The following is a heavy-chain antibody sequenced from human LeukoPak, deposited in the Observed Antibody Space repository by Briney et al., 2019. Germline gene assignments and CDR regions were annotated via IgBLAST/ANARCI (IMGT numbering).Heavy chain of an antibody. Sequence: PGGSLRLSCAASGFTFSSYAMHWVRQAPGKGLEWVAVISYDGSNKYYADSVKGRFTISRDNSKNTLYLQMNSLRAEDTAVYYCARVSHPDIVVVPAAMFVGDAFDIWGQGTMVTVSS. D-gene: IGHD2-2*01. CDR3: ARVSHPDIVVVPAAMFVGDAFDI. J-gene: IGHJ3*02. V-gene: IGHV3-30-3*01. CDR1: GFTFSSYA. CDR2: ISYDGSNK.